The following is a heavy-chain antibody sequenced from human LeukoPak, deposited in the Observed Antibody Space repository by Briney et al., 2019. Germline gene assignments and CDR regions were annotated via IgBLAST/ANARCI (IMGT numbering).Heavy chain of an antibody. Sequence: GGSLRLSCAASGFTFDDYGLSWVRQAPGKGLEWVSTINWNGGSTGYADSVKGRFTISRDNAKNSLYLQMNSLRAEDTAVYYCARDLVGATTDDAFDIWGQGTMVTVSS. CDR2: INWNGGST. V-gene: IGHV3-20*04. D-gene: IGHD1-26*01. CDR3: ARDLVGATTDDAFDI. J-gene: IGHJ3*02. CDR1: GFTFDDYG.